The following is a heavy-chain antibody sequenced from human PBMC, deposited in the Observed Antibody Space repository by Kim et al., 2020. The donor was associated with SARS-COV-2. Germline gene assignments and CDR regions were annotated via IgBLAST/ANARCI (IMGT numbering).Heavy chain of an antibody. CDR1: GYSITDNY. J-gene: IGHJ4*02. D-gene: IGHD2-15*01. V-gene: IGHV3-53*01. CDR3: AGHYCSRGSCYFDA. CDR2: IYSGGST. Sequence: GGSLRLSCAVSGYSITDNYMSWVRQAPGKGLEWVSIIYSGGSTSYADSVKGRFTFSRDNSKNTIYLQMNSLRAEDTAVYYCAGHYCSRGSCYFDAWGQGT.